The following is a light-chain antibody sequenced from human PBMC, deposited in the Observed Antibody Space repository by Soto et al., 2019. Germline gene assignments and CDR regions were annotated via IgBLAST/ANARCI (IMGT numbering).Light chain of an antibody. J-gene: IGLJ2*01. V-gene: IGLV2-23*02. CDR3: CSYAGSSTLV. Sequence: QSALTQPASVSGSPGQSITISCTGTTSDVGGYNLVSWYQHHPGKAPKLMIFDVSKRPSGVSNRFSGSKSGNTASLTISGLQAEGEADYWCCSYAGSSTLVFGGGTKAHRP. CDR2: DVS. CDR1: TSDVGGYNL.